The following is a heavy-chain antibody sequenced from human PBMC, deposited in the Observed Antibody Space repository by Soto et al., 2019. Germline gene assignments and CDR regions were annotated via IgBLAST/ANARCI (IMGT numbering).Heavy chain of an antibody. CDR3: ARGSYCTNGVCYNGWFDP. CDR1: GFTFSSYA. CDR2: ISYDGSNK. Sequence: HPGGSLRLSCAASGFTFSSYAMHWVRQAPGKGLEWVAVISYDGSNKYYADSVKGRFTISRDNSKNTLYLQMNSLRAEDTAVYYCARGSYCTNGVCYNGWFDPWGQGTLVTVSS. V-gene: IGHV3-30-3*01. D-gene: IGHD2-8*01. J-gene: IGHJ5*02.